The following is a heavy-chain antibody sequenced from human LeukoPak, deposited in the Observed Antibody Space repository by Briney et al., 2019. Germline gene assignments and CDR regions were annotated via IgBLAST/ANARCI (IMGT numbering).Heavy chain of an antibody. V-gene: IGHV3-23*01. J-gene: IGHJ4*02. Sequence: GGSLRLSCAASGFTFSSYAMSWVRQAPGKGLEWVSAISGSGGSTYYADSVKGRFTISRDNSKNTLYLQMNSLRAEDTAVYYCARGRTAVAGTGPFDYWGQGTLVTVSS. CDR2: ISGSGGST. CDR3: ARGRTAVAGTGPFDY. D-gene: IGHD6-19*01. CDR1: GFTFSSYA.